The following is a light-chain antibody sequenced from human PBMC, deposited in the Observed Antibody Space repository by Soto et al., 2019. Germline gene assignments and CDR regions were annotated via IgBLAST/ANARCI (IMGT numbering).Light chain of an antibody. J-gene: IGKJ5*01. CDR3: QQYGSSIT. V-gene: IGKV3-20*01. Sequence: LTQSPATLSVSPGERVTLSCRASQSVSIKLAWYQQKPGQAPRLLIYSASSRATGIPDRFSGSGSGADFTLTISRLEPEDFAVYYCQQYGSSITFGQGTRLEIK. CDR2: SAS. CDR1: QSVSIK.